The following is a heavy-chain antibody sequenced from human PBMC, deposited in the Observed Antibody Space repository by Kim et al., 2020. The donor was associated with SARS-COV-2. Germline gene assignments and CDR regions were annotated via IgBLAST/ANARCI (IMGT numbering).Heavy chain of an antibody. Sequence: SVKVSCKASGGTFSSYAISWVRQAPGQGLEWMGGIIPIFGTANYAQKFQGRVTITADESTSTAYMELSSLRSEDTAVYYCAYSHDILTGYDYWGQRTLVTVSS. CDR1: GGTFSSYA. CDR3: AYSHDILTGYDY. V-gene: IGHV1-69*13. CDR2: IIPIFGTA. D-gene: IGHD3-9*01. J-gene: IGHJ4*02.